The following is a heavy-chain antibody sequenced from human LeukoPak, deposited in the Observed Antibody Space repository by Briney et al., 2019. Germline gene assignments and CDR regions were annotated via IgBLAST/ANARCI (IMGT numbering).Heavy chain of an antibody. V-gene: IGHV3-23*01. Sequence: PGGSLRLSCAASGLTFSSYAMSWVRQAPGKGLEWVSAISGSDGSTYYADSVKGRFTISRDNSKSTLFLQVNSLRAEDTALHYCAKFRGLTFDNAFDIWGQGTMVTVSS. CDR3: AKFRGLTFDNAFDI. D-gene: IGHD3-10*01. CDR1: GLTFSSYA. CDR2: ISGSDGST. J-gene: IGHJ3*02.